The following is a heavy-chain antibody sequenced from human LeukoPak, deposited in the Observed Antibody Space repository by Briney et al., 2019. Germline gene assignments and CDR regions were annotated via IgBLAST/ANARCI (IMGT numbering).Heavy chain of an antibody. CDR2: INSNSADT. CDR3: ARIGISARGTNFHH. D-gene: IGHD6-13*01. CDR1: GGTVSRYP. Sequence: ASVKVSCKASGGTVSRYPISWVRQAPGQGLEWMGWINSNSADTNYAQNFQGRVTMTRDTSISTAYMELSRLRSDDTALYYCARIGISARGTNFHHWGQGTLVTVSS. V-gene: IGHV1-2*02. J-gene: IGHJ1*01.